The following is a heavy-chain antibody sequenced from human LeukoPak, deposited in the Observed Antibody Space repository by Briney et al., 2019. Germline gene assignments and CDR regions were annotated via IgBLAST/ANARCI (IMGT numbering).Heavy chain of an antibody. V-gene: IGHV3-72*01. Sequence: GGSLRLSCAASGFTFSDRYMDWVRQAPGKGLEWVGRIRNKAKSYTTEYAASVKGRFTISSDDSRNSLYLQMNSLKTEDTAVYYCVRSNALSPFDYWGQGTLVIVSS. CDR2: IRNKAKSYTT. CDR1: GFTFSDRY. CDR3: VRSNALSPFDY. D-gene: IGHD2-8*01. J-gene: IGHJ4*02.